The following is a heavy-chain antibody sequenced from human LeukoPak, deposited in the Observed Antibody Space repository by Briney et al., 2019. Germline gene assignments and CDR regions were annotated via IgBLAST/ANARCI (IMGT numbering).Heavy chain of an antibody. V-gene: IGHV3-20*04. CDR3: ARDSALGNWNYGPAFDI. CDR2: INWNGGST. J-gene: IGHJ3*02. CDR1: GFTFNNYN. Sequence: GGSLRLSCATSGFTFNNYNMNWVRQAPGKGLEWVSGINWNGGSTGYADSVKGRFTISRDNAKNSLYLQMNSLRAEDTALYYCARDSALGNWNYGPAFDIWGQGTMVTVSS. D-gene: IGHD1-7*01.